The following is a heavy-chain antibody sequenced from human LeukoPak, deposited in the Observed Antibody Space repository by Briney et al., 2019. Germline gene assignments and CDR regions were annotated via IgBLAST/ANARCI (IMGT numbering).Heavy chain of an antibody. CDR1: GFSVRTKY. CDR3: AKTTVGYSSGRNWYFDL. D-gene: IGHD1-1*01. V-gene: IGHV3-53*01. J-gene: IGHJ2*01. Sequence: GGSLRLSCAASGFSVRTKYMNWIRQAPGKGLEWVSVLYSGGSTAYYVDSVKGRFTVSRDNSKNTLYLQMTNLRAEDTAVYYCAKTTVGYSSGRNWYFDLWGRGTLVTVSS. CDR2: LYSGGSTA.